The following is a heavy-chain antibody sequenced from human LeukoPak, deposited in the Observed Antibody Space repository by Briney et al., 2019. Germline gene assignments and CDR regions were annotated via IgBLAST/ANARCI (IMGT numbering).Heavy chain of an antibody. V-gene: IGHV3-30*10. J-gene: IGHJ6*03. CDR3: ARQGGSLNYHFNYLDV. CDR2: MSSDGKNE. CDR1: HFTFSTYV. Sequence: GGSLRLSCAASHFTFSTYVVHWVRQAPGKGLEWVALMSSDGKNELYSNSVKGRFSISRDTSENALYLQMDRLRPEDTATDFCARQGGSLNYHFNYLDVWGRGTTVTVSS. D-gene: IGHD4-11*01.